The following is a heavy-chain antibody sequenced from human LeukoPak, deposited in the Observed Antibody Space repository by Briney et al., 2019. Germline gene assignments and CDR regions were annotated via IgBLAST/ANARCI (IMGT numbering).Heavy chain of an antibody. J-gene: IGHJ4*02. D-gene: IGHD6-13*01. CDR2: ISSGGSSI. CDR3: ARGVSLVRFSYFDY. V-gene: IGHV3-48*03. CDR1: GFTFSDYE. Sequence: GRSLRLSCAASGFTFSDYEMSWVRQAPGKGLEWLSYISSGGSSIYYASSVKGRFTISRDNAKNSLTLQMNSLRAEDTAVYFCARGVSLVRFSYFDYWGQGTLVTVSS.